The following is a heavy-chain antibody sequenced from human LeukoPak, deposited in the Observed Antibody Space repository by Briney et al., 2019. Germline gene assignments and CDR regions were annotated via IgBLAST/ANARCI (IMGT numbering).Heavy chain of an antibody. D-gene: IGHD5-24*01. CDR2: IYYSGST. CDR1: GGSISSSSYY. Sequence: PSETLSLTCTVSGGSISSSSYYWGWIRQPPGKGLEWIGSIYYSGSTNYDPSLKSRVTISVDTSKNQFSLKLSSVTAADTAVYYCARCGYGYNYFDYWGQGTLVTVSS. CDR3: ARCGYGYNYFDY. J-gene: IGHJ4*02. V-gene: IGHV4-39*07.